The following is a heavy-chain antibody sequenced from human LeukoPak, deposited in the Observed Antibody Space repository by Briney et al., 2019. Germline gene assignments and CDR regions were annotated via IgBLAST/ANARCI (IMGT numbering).Heavy chain of an antibody. V-gene: IGHV3-21*01. CDR2: ISSSSSII. D-gene: IGHD3-16*02. CDR1: GFTFSSYS. J-gene: IGHJ3*02. Sequence: PGGSLRLSCAASGFTFSSYSMNWVRQAPGKGLEWVSSISSSSSIIYYADSVKGRFTLSRDNAKNSLYLQMNSLRAEDTAVYYCARVVIDYVWGSYRNCDAFDIWGQGTMVTVSS. CDR3: ARVVIDYVWGSYRNCDAFDI.